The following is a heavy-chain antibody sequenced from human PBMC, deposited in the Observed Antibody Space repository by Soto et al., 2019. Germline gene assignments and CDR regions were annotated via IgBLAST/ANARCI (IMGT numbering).Heavy chain of an antibody. CDR1: GFTFGSHA. CDR2: IAFDGTNK. CDR3: ARSYGPFYDSSYYGLARNYFDF. Sequence: GGSLRLSCVGTGFTFGSHAINWVRQAPGKGLEWVSVIAFDGTNKYYADSVRGRFTISRDNSKNTLYLQMDSLRPDDSAIYYCARSYGPFYDSSYYGLARNYFDFWGQGTLVTVSS. J-gene: IGHJ4*02. V-gene: IGHV3-30*04. D-gene: IGHD3-22*01.